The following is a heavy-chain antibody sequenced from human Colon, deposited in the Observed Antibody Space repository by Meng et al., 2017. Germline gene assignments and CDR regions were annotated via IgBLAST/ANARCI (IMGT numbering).Heavy chain of an antibody. CDR2: IQSSGNT. J-gene: IGHJ4*02. CDR1: GGPINSADYY. V-gene: IGHV4-30-4*01. Sequence: QVQLQESGPGVVKPSQTLSLTCTISGGPINSADYYWNWIRQSPGKGLEWLGYIQSSGNTYYTPSLKSRLTMSLDTSKNQFPLRLTSVTAADTAVYYCARNPVIPDARTFDFWGQGALVTVSS. CDR3: ARNPVIPDARTFDF. D-gene: IGHD2-2*01.